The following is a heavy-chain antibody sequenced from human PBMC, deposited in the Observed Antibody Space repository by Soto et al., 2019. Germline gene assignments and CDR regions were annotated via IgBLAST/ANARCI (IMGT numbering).Heavy chain of an antibody. J-gene: IGHJ4*02. Sequence: SETLSLTCTVSGGSISSSSYYWGWIRQPPGKGLEWIGSIYYSGSTYYNPSLKSRVTISVDTSKNQFSLKLSSVTAADTAVYYCARHGDSSGWGFDYWGQGTLVTVSS. V-gene: IGHV4-39*01. CDR3: ARHGDSSGWGFDY. D-gene: IGHD3-22*01. CDR1: GGSISSSSYY. CDR2: IYYSGST.